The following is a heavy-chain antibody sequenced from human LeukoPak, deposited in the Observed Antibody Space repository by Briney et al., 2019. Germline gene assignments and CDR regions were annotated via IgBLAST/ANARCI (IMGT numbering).Heavy chain of an antibody. V-gene: IGHV4-59*08. J-gene: IGHJ4*02. CDR1: GGSISSFY. Sequence: TSETLSLTCTVSGGSISSFYWSWIRQPPGKGLEWIGNIFYSGSTNYNTSLKNRVTISVDKSKSQFSLKLSSVTAADTAVYYCARATLGLFEYWGQGTLVTVSS. CDR2: IFYSGST. CDR3: ARATLGLFEY.